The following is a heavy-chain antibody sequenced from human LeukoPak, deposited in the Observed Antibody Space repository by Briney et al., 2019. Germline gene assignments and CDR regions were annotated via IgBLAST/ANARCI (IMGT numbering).Heavy chain of an antibody. CDR1: GFTFSNAW. CDR3: AGPPSYYYDSSGYYYMY. CDR2: IKSKTDGGTT. J-gene: IGHJ4*02. Sequence: GGSLRLSCAASGFTFSNAWMSWVRQAPGKGLEWVGRIKSKTDGGTTDYAAPVKGRFTISRDNSKNTLYLQMNSLRAEDTAVYYCAGPPSYYYDSSGYYYMYWGQGTLVTVSS. V-gene: IGHV3-15*01. D-gene: IGHD3-22*01.